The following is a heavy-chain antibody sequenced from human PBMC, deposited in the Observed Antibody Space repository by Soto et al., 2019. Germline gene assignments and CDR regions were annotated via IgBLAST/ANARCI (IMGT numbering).Heavy chain of an antibody. CDR2: FDPEDGET. CDR1: GYTLTELS. V-gene: IGHV1-24*01. J-gene: IGHJ3*02. CDR3: ATPSLPNDYIWGSDRPTLDAFDI. D-gene: IGHD3-16*02. Sequence: QVQLVQSGAEVKKPGASVKVSCKVSGYTLTELSMHWVRQAPGKGLEWMGGFDPEDGETIYAQKFQGRVTMTEDTSTDTAYMELSSLRSEDTAVYYCATPSLPNDYIWGSDRPTLDAFDIWGQGTMVTVSS.